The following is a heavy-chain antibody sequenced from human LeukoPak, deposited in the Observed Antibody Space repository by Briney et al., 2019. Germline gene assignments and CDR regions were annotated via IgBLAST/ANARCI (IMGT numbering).Heavy chain of an antibody. CDR1: AYTFTGYY. CDR2: INPNSGGT. D-gene: IGHD5-12*01. V-gene: IGHV1-2*02. CDR3: ARLRADHFDY. Sequence: ASVKVSCKASAYTFTGYYMHWVRQAPGHGLEWMGWINPNSGGTNYAQKLQGRVTMTRDTSISTAYMELSRLRSDDTAVYYCARLRADHFDYWGQGTLVTVSS. J-gene: IGHJ4*02.